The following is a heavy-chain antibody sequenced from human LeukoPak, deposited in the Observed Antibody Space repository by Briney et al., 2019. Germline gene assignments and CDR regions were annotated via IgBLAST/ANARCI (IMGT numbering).Heavy chain of an antibody. CDR1: GYTFTGYY. J-gene: IGHJ4*02. V-gene: IGHV1-2*06. CDR2: INPNSGGT. CDR3: AREVSGDPGGY. Sequence: ASVKVSCNASGYTFTGYYMHWVRQAPGQGLEWMGRINPNSGGTNFAEKFQGRVTMTRDTSISAAFIELSGLRSDDTAVYYCAREVSGDPGGYWGQGTLVTVSS. D-gene: IGHD7-27*01.